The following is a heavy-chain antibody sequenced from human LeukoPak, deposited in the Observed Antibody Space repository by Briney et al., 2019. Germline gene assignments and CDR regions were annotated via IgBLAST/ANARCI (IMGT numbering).Heavy chain of an antibody. CDR3: ARVSNSGWGSRFDP. J-gene: IGHJ5*02. CDR2: ISSSSSHI. D-gene: IGHD6-19*01. V-gene: IGHV3-21*01. Sequence: GGSLRLSCEASGFTFSSYSMNWVRQAPGKGLEWVSSISSSSSHIYYADSVKGRFTISRDNAKNSLYLQMSSLRAEDTAVYYCARVSNSGWGSRFDPWGQGTLVTVSS. CDR1: GFTFSSYS.